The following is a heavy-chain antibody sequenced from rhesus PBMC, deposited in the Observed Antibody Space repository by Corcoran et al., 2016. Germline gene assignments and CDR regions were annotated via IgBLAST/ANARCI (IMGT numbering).Heavy chain of an antibody. CDR2: INGNSAST. CDR3: ARRGAYYFDY. Sequence: QVQLQESGPGLVKPSETMSLTCAVSGGSFSGYWWRLIRPPPGKGLEWIGEINGNSASTNYNPSLKSRVTISKDASKNQFSLKLSSVTAADTAVYYCARRGAYYFDYWGQGVLVTVSS. V-gene: IGHV4-80*01. J-gene: IGHJ4*01. CDR1: GGSFSGYW.